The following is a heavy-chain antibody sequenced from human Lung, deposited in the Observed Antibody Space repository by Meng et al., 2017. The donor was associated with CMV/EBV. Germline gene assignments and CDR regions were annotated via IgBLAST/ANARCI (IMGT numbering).Heavy chain of an antibody. CDR3: ARVEMSTSWAFDY. V-gene: IGHV5-51*01. Sequence: GESXKISFEGFGYRFTSYWIGWVRQMPGRGLEWMGIIYPGDSDIRYSPSFDGQVIISADKTVSTAYLQWSSLKASDSATYYCARVEMSTSWAFDYWGQGTLVTVSS. D-gene: IGHD5-24*01. J-gene: IGHJ4*02. CDR2: IYPGDSDI. CDR1: GYRFTSYW.